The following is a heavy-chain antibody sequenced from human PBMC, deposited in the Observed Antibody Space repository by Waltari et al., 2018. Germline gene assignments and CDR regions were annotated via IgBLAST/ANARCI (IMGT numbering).Heavy chain of an antibody. D-gene: IGHD3-16*01. CDR1: GYSISSGYY. Sequence: QVQLQESGPGLVKPSETLSLTCAVSGYSISSGYYWGWIRQPPGKGLEWIGSIYHSGSTHYNPSLKSRVTISVDTSKNQFSLKLSSVTAADTAVYYCARPLSIGARFDYWGQGTLVTVSS. J-gene: IGHJ4*02. CDR2: IYHSGST. CDR3: ARPLSIGARFDY. V-gene: IGHV4-38-2*01.